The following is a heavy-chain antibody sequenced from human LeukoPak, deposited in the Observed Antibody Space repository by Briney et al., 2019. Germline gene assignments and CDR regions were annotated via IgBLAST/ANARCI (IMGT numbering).Heavy chain of an antibody. CDR1: GDSISSGGYY. Sequence: PSETLSLTCTVSGDSISSGGYYWSWIRQHPGKGLEWIGYIYYSGSTYYNPSLKSRVTISVDTSKNQFSLKLSSVTAADTAVYYCARAPLDGSGSYYPLDYWGQGTLVTVSS. CDR2: IYYSGST. V-gene: IGHV4-31*03. D-gene: IGHD3-10*01. CDR3: ARAPLDGSGSYYPLDY. J-gene: IGHJ4*02.